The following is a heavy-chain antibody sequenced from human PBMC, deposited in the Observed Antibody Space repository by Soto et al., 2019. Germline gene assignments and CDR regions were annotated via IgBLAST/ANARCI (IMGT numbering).Heavy chain of an antibody. D-gene: IGHD3-22*01. CDR3: ARLLYYYDSSAQPRAFDI. CDR2: IIPIFGTA. Sequence: SVKVSCKASGCTFSSYAISCVRQAPGQVLEWMGGIIPIFGTANYAQKFQGRVTITADESTSTAYMELSSLRSEDTAVYYCARLLYYYDSSAQPRAFDIWGQGTMVTVSS. CDR1: GCTFSSYA. V-gene: IGHV1-69*13. J-gene: IGHJ3*02.